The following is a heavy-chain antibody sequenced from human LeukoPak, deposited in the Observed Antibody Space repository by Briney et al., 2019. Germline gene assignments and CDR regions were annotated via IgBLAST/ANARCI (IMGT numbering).Heavy chain of an antibody. Sequence: GGSLRLSCAASGFTFSNYAMSWVRQAPGKGLEWVSAISGSGGSTYYADSVKGRFTISRDNSKNTLYLQMNSLRAEDTAVYYCAKACDSTSCYSDYWGQGTLVTVSS. CDR2: ISGSGGST. V-gene: IGHV3-23*01. CDR3: AKACDSTSCYSDY. D-gene: IGHD2-2*01. CDR1: GFTFSNYA. J-gene: IGHJ4*02.